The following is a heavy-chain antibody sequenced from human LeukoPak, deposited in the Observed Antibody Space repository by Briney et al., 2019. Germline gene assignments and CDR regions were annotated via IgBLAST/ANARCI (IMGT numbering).Heavy chain of an antibody. Sequence: PGRSLRLSCAASGFTFSSYATHWGPHAPGKGLERVAVISYDGSNKYYADSVKGLFTISRDNSKNTLYLQMNGVGAEDTAVYYCASQDIVVVVGFGYWGQGTLVTVSS. CDR1: GFTFSSYA. CDR2: ISYDGSNK. V-gene: IGHV3-30*04. J-gene: IGHJ4*02. CDR3: ASQDIVVVVGFGY. D-gene: IGHD2-15*01.